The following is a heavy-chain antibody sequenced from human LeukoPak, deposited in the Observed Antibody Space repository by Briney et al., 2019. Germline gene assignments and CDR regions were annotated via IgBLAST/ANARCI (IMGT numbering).Heavy chain of an antibody. CDR2: IYYSGST. CDR3: AREGTENFGY. D-gene: IGHD3/OR15-3a*01. Sequence: SSETLSLTCTVSGGSVSSGPYYWSWIRQPPGKGLEWIGYIYYSGSTNYNPSLKSRVTISVDTSKNQFSLKLSSVTAADTAVYYCAREGTENFGYWGQGTLVTVSS. J-gene: IGHJ4*02. V-gene: IGHV4-61*01. CDR1: GGSVSSGPYY.